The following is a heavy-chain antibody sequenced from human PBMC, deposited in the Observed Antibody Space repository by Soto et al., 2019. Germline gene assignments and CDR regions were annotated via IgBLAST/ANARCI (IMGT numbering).Heavy chain of an antibody. CDR2: INHSGST. CDR3: ASQVRAYYYYYYMDV. CDR1: GGSFSGYY. D-gene: IGHD3-10*01. Sequence: SETLSLTCAVYGGSFSGYYWSWIRQPPGKGLEWIGEINHSGSTNYNPSLKSRVTISVATSKNQFSLKLSSVTAADTAVYYCASQVRAYYYYYYMDVWGKGTTVTVSS. J-gene: IGHJ6*03. V-gene: IGHV4-34*01.